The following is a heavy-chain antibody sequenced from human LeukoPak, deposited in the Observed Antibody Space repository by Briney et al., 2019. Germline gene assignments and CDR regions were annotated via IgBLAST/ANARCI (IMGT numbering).Heavy chain of an antibody. J-gene: IGHJ4*02. CDR2: ISYDGSNK. CDR3: AKPGYVMVRGVIGYFDY. Sequence: PGGSLRLSCAASGFTFSSYGMHWVRQAPGKGLEWVAVISYDGSNKYYADSVKGRFTISRDNSKNTLYLQMNSLRAEDTAVYYCAKPGYVMVRGVIGYFDYWGQGTLVTVSS. V-gene: IGHV3-30*18. D-gene: IGHD3-10*01. CDR1: GFTFSSYG.